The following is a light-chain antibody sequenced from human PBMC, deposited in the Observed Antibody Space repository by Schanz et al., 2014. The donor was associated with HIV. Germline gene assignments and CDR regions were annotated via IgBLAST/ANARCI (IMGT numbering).Light chain of an antibody. CDR2: DVS. Sequence: QSALTQPASVSGSPGQSISISCTGTSGDVGSYNYVSWYQQHPGKAPKLMIYDVSNRPSGVPDRFSGSKSGSTASLTVSGLQAEDEADYYCSSYTSSSTVVFGGGTKLTVL. CDR3: SSYTSSSTVV. V-gene: IGLV2-14*03. CDR1: SGDVGSYNY. J-gene: IGLJ2*01.